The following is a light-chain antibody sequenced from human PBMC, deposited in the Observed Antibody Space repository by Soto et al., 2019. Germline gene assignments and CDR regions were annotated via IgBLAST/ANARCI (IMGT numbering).Light chain of an antibody. J-gene: IGKJ2*01. CDR2: DAS. Sequence: EIVLTQSPATLSLSPGERATLSCRASQSVNSYLAWYQQKSGQAPRLLIYDASNRATGIPARFSGSGSGTDFTLTISSLEPEDFAVYYCQQRSNWPPYTFGQGTKLEIK. V-gene: IGKV3-11*01. CDR3: QQRSNWPPYT. CDR1: QSVNSY.